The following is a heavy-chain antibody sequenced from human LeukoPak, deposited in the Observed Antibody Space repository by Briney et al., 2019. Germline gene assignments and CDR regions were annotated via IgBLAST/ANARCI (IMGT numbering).Heavy chain of an antibody. CDR1: GFTFSSHW. V-gene: IGHV3-74*01. CDR2: INSDGSSI. Sequence: GGSLRLSCAASGFTFSSHWMHWVRQAPGKGLVWVSRINSDGSSISYADSVKGRFTISRDNAKNTLYLQMNSLRGEDTAVYYCARGASNRFDYWGQGTLVTVSS. CDR3: ARGASNRFDY. D-gene: IGHD1-14*01. J-gene: IGHJ4*02.